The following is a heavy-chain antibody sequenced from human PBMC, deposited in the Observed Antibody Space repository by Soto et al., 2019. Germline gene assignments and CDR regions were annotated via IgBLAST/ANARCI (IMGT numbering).Heavy chain of an antibody. CDR2: INAGNGAT. CDR1: GYTFPTYA. V-gene: IGHV1-3*01. J-gene: IGHJ5*01. D-gene: IGHD2-8*01. CDR3: VRLIGNRWLDS. Sequence: GASVKVSCKASGYTFPTYAMHWVRQAPGQRLEWMGWINAGNGATKYSQNFQDRVTIARDTSNNQFSLHLSSVTPDDTAVYYCVRLIGNRWLDSWGQGTPVTVSS.